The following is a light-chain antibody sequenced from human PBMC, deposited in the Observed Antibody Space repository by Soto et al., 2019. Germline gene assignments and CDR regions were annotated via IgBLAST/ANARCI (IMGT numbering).Light chain of an antibody. Sequence: EIVLTQSPATLSLSPGERATLSCRASQGVASYLGWYQQKPGQAPRLLIYDASTRAAGTPARFSGSGSGTDFTLTTSSFQRRDFVVPFCHRRSLRPITFGQGTRLDIK. CDR3: HRRSLRPIT. J-gene: IGKJ5*01. CDR1: QGVASY. CDR2: DAS. V-gene: IGKV3-11*01.